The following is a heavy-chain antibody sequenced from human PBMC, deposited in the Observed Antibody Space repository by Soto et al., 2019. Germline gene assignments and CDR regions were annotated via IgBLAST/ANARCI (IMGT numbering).Heavy chain of an antibody. V-gene: IGHV3-23*01. CDR1: GFTFYNYA. J-gene: IGHJ3*01. D-gene: IGHD2-8*01. CDR3: AKKGLGSLATYCTTGDCHYAFDV. Sequence: EVQLLESGGGLVRPGGSLRLSCAASGFTFYNYAMNWVRQAPGKGLEWVSTISGGGAGTCYADSVKGRFTISRDNSRNTVYLQMNSLRAEDTAVYYCAKKGLGSLATYCTTGDCHYAFDVWGQGTLVTVSS. CDR2: ISGGGAGT.